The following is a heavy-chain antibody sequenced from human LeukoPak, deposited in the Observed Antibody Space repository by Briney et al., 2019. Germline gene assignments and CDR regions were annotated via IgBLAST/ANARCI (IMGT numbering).Heavy chain of an antibody. CDR1: GFTFSSYE. V-gene: IGHV3-48*03. J-gene: IGHJ4*02. CDR3: ARGYYSSSRFDS. D-gene: IGHD6-13*01. Sequence: PGGSLRLSCAASGFTFSSYEMNWVRQAPGKGLEWVSYISSSGSTIYYADSVKGRFTISRDNAKNSLYPQMNSLRAEDTAVYYCARGYYSSSRFDSWGQGTLVTVSS. CDR2: ISSSGSTI.